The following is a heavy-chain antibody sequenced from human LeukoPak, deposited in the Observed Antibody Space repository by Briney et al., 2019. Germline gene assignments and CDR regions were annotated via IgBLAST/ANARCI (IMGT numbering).Heavy chain of an antibody. Sequence: GGSLRLSCAASGFTFSSYSMNWVRQAPGKGLEWVSSISSSSSYIYYADSVKGRFTISRDNAKNSLYLQMSSLRAEDTAVYYCARDGRSYYGSKDAQRQKFDYWGQGTLVTVSS. J-gene: IGHJ4*02. CDR2: ISSSSSYI. V-gene: IGHV3-21*01. D-gene: IGHD3-10*01. CDR1: GFTFSSYS. CDR3: ARDGRSYYGSKDAQRQKFDY.